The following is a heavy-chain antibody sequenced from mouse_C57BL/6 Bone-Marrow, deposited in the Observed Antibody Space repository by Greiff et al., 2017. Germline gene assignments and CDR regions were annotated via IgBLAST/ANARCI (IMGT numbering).Heavy chain of an antibody. CDR1: GFNIKDDY. J-gene: IGHJ3*01. CDR3: AREGDGYYAWFAY. CDR2: IDPENGDT. V-gene: IGHV14-4*01. D-gene: IGHD2-3*01. Sequence: VQLQQSGAELVRPGASVKLSCTASGFNIKDDYMHWVKQRPEQGLEWIGWIDPENGDTEYASKFQGKATITADTSSNTAYMQLSSLTSEDSAVYYCAREGDGYYAWFAYWGQGTLVTVSA.